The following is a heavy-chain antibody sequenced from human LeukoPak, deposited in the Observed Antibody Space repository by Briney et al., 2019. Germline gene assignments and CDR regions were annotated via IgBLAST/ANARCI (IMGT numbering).Heavy chain of an antibody. Sequence: GGSLRLSCTSSGFTFGTYAVSWFRQAPGKGVEWVAFIRSKTFGGTTEYAASVEGRFTISRDDSKSIAYLQMNSLKTEDTAVYYCTRYSGRTDYWGQGTLVTVSS. CDR3: TRYSGRTDY. CDR2: IRSKTFGGTT. J-gene: IGHJ4*02. V-gene: IGHV3-49*03. D-gene: IGHD5-18*01. CDR1: GFTFGTYA.